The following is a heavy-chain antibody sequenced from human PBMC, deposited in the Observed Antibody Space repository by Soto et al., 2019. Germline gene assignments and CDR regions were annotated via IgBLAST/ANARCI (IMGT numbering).Heavy chain of an antibody. D-gene: IGHD5-18*01. CDR2: MSYDGSNK. V-gene: IGHV3-30-3*01. CDR1: GFTFSSYV. Sequence: QVQLVESGGGVVQPGRSLRLSCAASGFTFSSYVMHWVRQAPGKGLEWVAVMSYDGSNKYYADSVKGRFTISRDNSKNTLDLQINSLRAEHTAVYYCARVDTAMVPYSYNYAMDVWGQGNTVTASS. J-gene: IGHJ6*02. CDR3: ARVDTAMVPYSYNYAMDV.